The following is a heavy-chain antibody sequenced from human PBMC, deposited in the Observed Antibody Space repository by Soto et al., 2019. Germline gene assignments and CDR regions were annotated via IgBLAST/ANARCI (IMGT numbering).Heavy chain of an antibody. Sequence: QVQLVQSGAAVKKPGSSVKVSCKASGGTFSSYAISWVRQAPGQGLEWMGGIIPIFGTANYAQKFQGRVTITADESTSTAYMELSSLRSEDTAVYYCARDWTRIAAEGRWFDPWGQGTLVTVSS. D-gene: IGHD6-6*01. CDR1: GGTFSSYA. V-gene: IGHV1-69*12. J-gene: IGHJ5*02. CDR2: IIPIFGTA. CDR3: ARDWTRIAAEGRWFDP.